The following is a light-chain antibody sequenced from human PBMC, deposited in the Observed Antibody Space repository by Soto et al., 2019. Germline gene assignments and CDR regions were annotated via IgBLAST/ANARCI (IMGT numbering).Light chain of an antibody. V-gene: IGLV2-14*01. CDR2: DVS. Sequence: QSVLTQPASVSGSPGQSITISCTGTSSDVGGYNYVSWYQQHPGKAPKFMIYDVSNRPSGVSNRFSGSKSGNTASLTISGLQAEDEADCYCSSYTTSNTRQIVFGTGTKVTVL. J-gene: IGLJ1*01. CDR3: SSYTTSNTRQIV. CDR1: SSDVGGYNY.